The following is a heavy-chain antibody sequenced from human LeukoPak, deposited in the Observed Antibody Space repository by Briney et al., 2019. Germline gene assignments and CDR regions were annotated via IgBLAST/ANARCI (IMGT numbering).Heavy chain of an antibody. J-gene: IGHJ6*03. CDR2: IYTSGST. D-gene: IGHD2-2*01. CDR1: GGSISSYY. CDR3: ARVSVVPAANGYYYYMDV. Sequence: PSETLSLTCTVSGGSISSYYWSWIRQPAGKGLEWIGRIYTSGSTNYNPSLKSRVTMSVDTSKNQFSLKLSSVTAADTAVYYCARVSVVPAANGYYYYMDVWGKGTTVTVSS. V-gene: IGHV4-4*07.